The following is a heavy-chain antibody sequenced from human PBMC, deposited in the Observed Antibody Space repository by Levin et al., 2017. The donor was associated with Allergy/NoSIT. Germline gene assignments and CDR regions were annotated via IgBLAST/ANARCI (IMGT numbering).Heavy chain of an antibody. CDR1: GFTFTSSA. Sequence: GASVKVSCKASGFTFTSSAMQWVRQARGQRLEWIGWIVVGSGNTNYAQKFQERVTITRDMSTSTAYMELSSLRSEDTAVYYCAADLGYCSSTSCYELAYAFDIWGQGTMVTVSS. CDR3: AADLGYCSSTSCYELAYAFDI. D-gene: IGHD2-2*01. J-gene: IGHJ3*02. CDR2: IVVGSGNT. V-gene: IGHV1-58*02.